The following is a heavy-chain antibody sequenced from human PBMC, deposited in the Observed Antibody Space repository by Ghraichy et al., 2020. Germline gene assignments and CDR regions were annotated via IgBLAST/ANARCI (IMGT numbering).Heavy chain of an antibody. V-gene: IGHV3-66*02. D-gene: IGHD3-16*01. CDR3: LTFGGPIAPGY. CDR2: IYSGGNT. Sequence: GESLNISCAASGFTVSSNHMSWVRQSVGKGLEWGSTIYSGGNTLYADSVKGRFTISRDSSKSTLYLQMNSLRVEDTAVYFCLTFGGPIAPGYSGQGTLVSVSS. J-gene: IGHJ4*02. CDR1: GFTVSSNH.